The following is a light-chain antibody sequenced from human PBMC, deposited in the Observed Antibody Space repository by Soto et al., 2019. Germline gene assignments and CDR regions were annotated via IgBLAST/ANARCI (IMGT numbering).Light chain of an antibody. Sequence: QAVVTQPASVSGSPGQSITISCTGTSSDVGNYNLVSWYQQHPGKAPKLLIYEVNKRPSGFSNRFSGSKSGNTASLTISGLQAEDEADYFCCSYAGSYIYVFGTGTKVTVL. CDR2: EVN. CDR1: SSDVGNYNL. V-gene: IGLV2-23*02. J-gene: IGLJ1*01. CDR3: CSYAGSYIYV.